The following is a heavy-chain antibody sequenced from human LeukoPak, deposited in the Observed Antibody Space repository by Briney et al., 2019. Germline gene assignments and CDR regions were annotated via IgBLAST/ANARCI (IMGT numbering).Heavy chain of an antibody. V-gene: IGHV4-4*02. D-gene: IGHD3-10*01. J-gene: IGHJ4*02. Sequence: SGTLSLTCGVSGGSISGTNWWSWVRQPPGQGLEWIGRMYYSGSTYYNPSLKSRVTMSVDPSKNHFSLKLSSVTAADTAVYYCARAKYYGPDYWGQGTLVTVSS. CDR2: MYYSGST. CDR3: ARAKYYGPDY. CDR1: GGSISGTNW.